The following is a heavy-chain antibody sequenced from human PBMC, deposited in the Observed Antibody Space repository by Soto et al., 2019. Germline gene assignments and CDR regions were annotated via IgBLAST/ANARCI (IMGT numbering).Heavy chain of an antibody. D-gene: IGHD2-15*01. Sequence: PSETLSLTCAVYCASFSGYYWSWIRQPPGEGLEGNGEINHSGSITYNPSLKSRVTISVDTSKYQISLKFTSVTAADTAVYYCSRARCRSDSCYSNFDYWGQGTLVTVSS. V-gene: IGHV4-34*01. CDR3: SRARCRSDSCYSNFDY. CDR1: CASFSGYY. CDR2: INHSGSI. J-gene: IGHJ4*02.